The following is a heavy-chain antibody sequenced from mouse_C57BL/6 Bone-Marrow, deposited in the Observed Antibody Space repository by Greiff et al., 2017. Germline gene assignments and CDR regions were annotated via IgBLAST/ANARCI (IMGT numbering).Heavy chain of an antibody. Sequence: EVKLVESGGGLVQPGGSLSLSCAASGFTFTDYYMSWVRQPPGKALEWLGFIRNKANGYTTEYSASVKGRFTISRDNSQSILYLQMNALRAEDSATYYCARSGYWGFDYWGQGTTLTVSS. CDR3: ARSGYWGFDY. J-gene: IGHJ2*01. D-gene: IGHD3-1*01. CDR2: IRNKANGYTT. CDR1: GFTFTDYY. V-gene: IGHV7-3*01.